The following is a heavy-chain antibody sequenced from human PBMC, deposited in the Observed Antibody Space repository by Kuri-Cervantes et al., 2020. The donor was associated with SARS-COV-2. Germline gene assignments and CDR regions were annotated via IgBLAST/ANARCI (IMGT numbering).Heavy chain of an antibody. CDR2: IGGSVVRT. Sequence: LSLTCAASGFTFSDHYMNWVRQAPGKGLEWVSVIGGSVVRTNYADSVKGRFTISRDNSKNTLYPQMNSLRAEDTAVYYCAKVGGHREYFQNWGQGTLVTVSS. V-gene: IGHV3-23*01. J-gene: IGHJ1*01. CDR3: AKVGGHREYFQN. D-gene: IGHD3-16*01. CDR1: GFTFSDHY.